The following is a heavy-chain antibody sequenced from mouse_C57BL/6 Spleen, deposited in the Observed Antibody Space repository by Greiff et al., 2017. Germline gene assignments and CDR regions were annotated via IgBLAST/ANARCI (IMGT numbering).Heavy chain of an antibody. Sequence: EVMLVEPGGGLVKPGGSLKLSCAASGFTFSSYAMSWVRQTPEKRLEWVATISAGGSYTYYPANVKGRFTISSDNAKNNLYLQRSHLKTEDTAMYNCARDYYGSSYRYFDYGGQGTTLTVSS. CDR3: ARDYYGSSYRYFDY. CDR1: GFTFSSYA. J-gene: IGHJ2*01. CDR2: ISAGGSYT. V-gene: IGHV5-4*01. D-gene: IGHD1-1*01.